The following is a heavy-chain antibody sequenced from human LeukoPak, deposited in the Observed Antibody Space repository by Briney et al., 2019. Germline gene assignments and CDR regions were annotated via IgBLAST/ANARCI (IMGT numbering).Heavy chain of an antibody. Sequence: SETLSLTCTVSGGSISSYYWSWIRQPAGKGLEWIGRIYTSGSTNYNPSLKSRVTMSVDASKNQFSLKLSSVTAADTAVYYCARDGYSSGWYSFFDYWGQGTLVTVSS. CDR3: ARDGYSSGWYSFFDY. CDR2: IYTSGST. J-gene: IGHJ4*02. CDR1: GGSISSYY. V-gene: IGHV4-4*07. D-gene: IGHD6-19*01.